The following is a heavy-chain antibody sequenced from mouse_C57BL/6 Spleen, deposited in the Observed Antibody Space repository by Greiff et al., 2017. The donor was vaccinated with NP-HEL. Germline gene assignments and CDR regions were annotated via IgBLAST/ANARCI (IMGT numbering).Heavy chain of an antibody. CDR1: GFTFSSYA. CDR3: TRGIYDGYYWYSDV. CDR2: ISSGGDYI. Sequence: EVKLMESGEGLVKPGGSLKLSCAASGFTFSSYAMSWVRQTPEKRLEWVAYISSGGDYIYYADTVKGRFTISRDNARNTLYLQMSSLKSEDTAMYYCTRGIYDGYYWYSDVWGTGTTVTVSS. J-gene: IGHJ1*03. V-gene: IGHV5-9-1*02. D-gene: IGHD2-3*01.